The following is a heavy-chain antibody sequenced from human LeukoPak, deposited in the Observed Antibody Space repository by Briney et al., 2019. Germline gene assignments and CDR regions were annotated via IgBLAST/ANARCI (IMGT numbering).Heavy chain of an antibody. D-gene: IGHD6-19*01. Sequence: SETLSLTCTVSGGSVSSGSYYWSWIQQPPGKGLEWVGYIYYSGSTSYNPSLKSRVTISADTSKNQFSLRLSSVTAADTAVYYCARATPSRSGLNYWGQGTLVTVSS. CDR3: ARATPSRSGLNY. J-gene: IGHJ4*02. CDR2: IYYSGST. CDR1: GGSVSSGSYY. V-gene: IGHV4-61*01.